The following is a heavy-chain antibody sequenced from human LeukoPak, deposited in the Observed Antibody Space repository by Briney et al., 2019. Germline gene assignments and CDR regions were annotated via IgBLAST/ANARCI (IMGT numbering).Heavy chain of an antibody. V-gene: IGHV4-61*02. CDR1: GGSISSGSYY. CDR3: ARGPMVRGVIVGVPDY. J-gene: IGHJ4*02. CDR2: IYTSGST. Sequence: PSQTLSLTCTVSGGSISSGSYYWSWIRQPAGKGLEWIGRIYTSGSTNYNPSLKSRVTISVDTSKNQFSLKLSSVTAADTAVYYCARGPMVRGVIVGVPDYWGQGTLVTVSS. D-gene: IGHD3-10*01.